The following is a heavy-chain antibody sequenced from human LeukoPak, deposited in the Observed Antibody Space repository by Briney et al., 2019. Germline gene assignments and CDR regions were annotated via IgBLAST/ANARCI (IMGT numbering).Heavy chain of an antibody. CDR1: GYSISSGYH. D-gene: IGHD3-22*01. Sequence: SETLSLTCAVSGYSISSGYHWAWIRQPPGKGLEWIGSIHHSGSTYYSPSLMSPVTISLDTSNNQFSLRLSSVTAADTAVYYCAREFDDASGCAGPFDIWGQGTMVTVSS. J-gene: IGHJ3*02. V-gene: IGHV4-38-2*02. CDR2: IHHSGST. CDR3: AREFDDASGCAGPFDI.